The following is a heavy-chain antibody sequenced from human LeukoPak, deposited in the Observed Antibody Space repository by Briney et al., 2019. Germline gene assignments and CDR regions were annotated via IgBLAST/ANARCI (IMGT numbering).Heavy chain of an antibody. V-gene: IGHV1-69*05. CDR1: GYTLTELS. D-gene: IGHD3-3*01. Sequence: GASVKVSCKVSGYTLTELSMHWVRQAPGKGLEWMGGIIPIFGTANYAQKFQGRVTITTDESTSTAYMELSSLRSEDTAVYYCARAYWSGNYYYYMDVWGKGTTVTVSS. CDR3: ARAYWSGNYYYYMDV. J-gene: IGHJ6*03. CDR2: IIPIFGTA.